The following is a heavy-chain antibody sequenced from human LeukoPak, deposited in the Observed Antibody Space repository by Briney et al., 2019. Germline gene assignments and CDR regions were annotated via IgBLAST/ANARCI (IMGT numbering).Heavy chain of an antibody. CDR3: ARDGCSSTSCYLPGAFDP. Sequence: GGSLRLSCAASGFTFSDYYKRWMRQAPGKGLEWVSYISSSGSTMYYAHSVKGRFTISRDNAKNSLYLQMNSLRAEDTAVYYCARDGCSSTSCYLPGAFDPWGQGTLVTVSS. J-gene: IGHJ5*02. CDR2: ISSSGSTM. D-gene: IGHD2-2*01. CDR1: GFTFSDYY. V-gene: IGHV3-11*01.